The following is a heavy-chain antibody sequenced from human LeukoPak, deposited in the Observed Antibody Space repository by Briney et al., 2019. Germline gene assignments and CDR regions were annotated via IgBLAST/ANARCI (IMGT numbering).Heavy chain of an antibody. Sequence: SETLSLTCTVAGGSISNNIYYWGWIRQPPGKGLEWIGSIYYSGNTYYNPSLKSRVTISVDTSKNQFSLKVSSVTAADTAVYYCARTFDYWGQETLVTVSS. CDR1: GGSISNNIYY. CDR3: ARTFDY. V-gene: IGHV4-39*07. CDR2: IYYSGNT. J-gene: IGHJ4*02.